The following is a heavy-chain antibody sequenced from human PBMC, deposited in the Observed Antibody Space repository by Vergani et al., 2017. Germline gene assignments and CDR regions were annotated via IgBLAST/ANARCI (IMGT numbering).Heavy chain of an antibody. CDR2: IYYSGST. CDR1: GGSISSGSYY. D-gene: IGHD4-11*01. Sequence: QVQLQESGPGLVKPSQTLSLTCTVSGGSISSGSYYWSWIRQPAGKGLEWIGRIYYSGSTNYNPSLKSRVTISVDTSKNQFSLKLSSVTAADTAVYYCARTLATYSNYYFDYWGQGTLVTVSS. CDR3: ARTLATYSNYYFDY. J-gene: IGHJ4*02. V-gene: IGHV4-61*02.